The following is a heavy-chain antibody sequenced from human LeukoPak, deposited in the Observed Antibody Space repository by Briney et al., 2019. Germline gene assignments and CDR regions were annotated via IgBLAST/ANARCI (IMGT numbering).Heavy chain of an antibody. Sequence: ASVKVSCKASGGTFSSYAISWVRQAPGQGLEWMGWMNPNSGNTGYAQKFQGRVTITRNTSISTAYMELSSLRSEDTAVYYCARGTDSSSSRGPHIYYYYMDVWGKGTTVTVSS. V-gene: IGHV1-8*03. CDR3: ARGTDSSSSRGPHIYYYYMDV. J-gene: IGHJ6*03. CDR2: MNPNSGNT. D-gene: IGHD6-6*01. CDR1: GGTFSSYA.